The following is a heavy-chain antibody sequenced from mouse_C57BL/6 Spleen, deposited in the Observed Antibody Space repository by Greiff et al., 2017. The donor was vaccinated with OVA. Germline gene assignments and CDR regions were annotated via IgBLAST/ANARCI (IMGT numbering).Heavy chain of an antibody. V-gene: IGHV14-2*01. CDR1: GFNIKDYY. J-gene: IGHJ2*01. D-gene: IGHD1-1*01. CDR3: ALITTVEYFDY. Sequence: EVQLQQSGAELVKPGASVKLSCTASGFNIKDYYMHWVKQRTEQGLAWIGRIDPEDGETKYAPKFQGKATITADTSSNTAYLQLSSLTSEDTAVYYCALITTVEYFDYWGQGTTLTVSS. CDR2: IDPEDGET.